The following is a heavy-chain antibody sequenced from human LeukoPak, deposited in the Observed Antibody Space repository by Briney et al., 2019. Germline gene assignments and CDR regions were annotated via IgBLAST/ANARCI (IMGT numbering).Heavy chain of an antibody. J-gene: IGHJ3*02. CDR2: ISSSSSYI. Sequence: PGGSLRLSCAASGFTFSSYSMNWVRQAPGKGLEWVSSISSSSSYIYYADSVKGRFTISRDNAKNSLYLQMNSLRAEDTAVYYCARARLQSPGDAFDIWGQGTMVTVSS. CDR3: ARARLQSPGDAFDI. V-gene: IGHV3-21*01. CDR1: GFTFSSYS.